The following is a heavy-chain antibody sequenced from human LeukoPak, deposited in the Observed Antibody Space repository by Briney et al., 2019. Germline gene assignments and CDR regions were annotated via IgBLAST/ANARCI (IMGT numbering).Heavy chain of an antibody. CDR3: AKARYYDFWSGYYRLDY. V-gene: IGHV3-23*01. Sequence: GGSLRLSCAASGFTFSSYAMSWVRQAPGKGLEWVSAISGSGGSTYYADSVKGRFTISRDNSKNTLYLQMNSLRAEDTAVYYCAKARYYDFWSGYYRLDYWGQGTLVTVSS. CDR1: GFTFSSYA. D-gene: IGHD3-3*01. J-gene: IGHJ4*02. CDR2: ISGSGGST.